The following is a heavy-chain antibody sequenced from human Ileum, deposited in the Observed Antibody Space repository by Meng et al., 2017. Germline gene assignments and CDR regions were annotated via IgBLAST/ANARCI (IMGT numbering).Heavy chain of an antibody. D-gene: IGHD3-22*01. CDR2: ISSSGSTI. CDR3: ERHDYDSSGYYGSYYFDY. J-gene: IGHJ4*02. CDR1: GFTFSSYE. Sequence: GESLKISCAASGFTFSSYEMNWVRQAPGKGLEWVSYISSSGSTIYYADSVKGRFTISRDNAKNSLYLQMNSLRAEDTAVYYCERHDYDSSGYYGSYYFDYWGQGTLVTVSS. V-gene: IGHV3-48*03.